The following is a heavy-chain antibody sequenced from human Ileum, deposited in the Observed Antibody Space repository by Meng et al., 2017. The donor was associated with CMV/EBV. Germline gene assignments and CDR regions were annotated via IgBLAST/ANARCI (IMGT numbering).Heavy chain of an antibody. CDR1: GFPFNKRW. V-gene: IGHV3-74*01. CDR3: ARGGGGATAVDY. CDR2: INSDGSRT. J-gene: IGHJ4*02. Sequence: GESLKISCAASGFPFNKRWLHWVRQVPGKGLVWVSGINSDGSRTFYADSVKGRFTISRDNAKNSLFLQVNSLRAEDTAVYYCARGGGGATAVDYWGQGTLVTVSS. D-gene: IGHD1-26*01.